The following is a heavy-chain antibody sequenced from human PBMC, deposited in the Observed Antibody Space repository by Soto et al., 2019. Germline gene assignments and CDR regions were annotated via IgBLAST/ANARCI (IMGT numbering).Heavy chain of an antibody. Sequence: QVQLQESGPGLVKPSETLSLICTVSGGSIRNYFWPWIRQPAGKGLEWIGRIYSSGNTVYNASLKSRVTMSIDMSKNQFSLKLSSMTAADTAVYYCVRDVESPGISGSWGAFDIWGQGTVVTVSS. CDR1: GGSIRNYF. CDR2: IYSSGNT. V-gene: IGHV4-4*07. J-gene: IGHJ3*02. D-gene: IGHD1-20*01. CDR3: VRDVESPGISGSWGAFDI.